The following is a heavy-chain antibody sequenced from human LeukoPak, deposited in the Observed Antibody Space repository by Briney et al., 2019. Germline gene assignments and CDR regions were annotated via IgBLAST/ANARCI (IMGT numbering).Heavy chain of an antibody. V-gene: IGHV1-46*03. CDR3: AREVVGAYIDY. Sequence: ASVKVSCKASGYTFTSYYMHWVRQAPGQGLEWMGIINPSGGSTSYAQKFQGRVTMTTDTSTSTVYMELSSLRSEDTAVYSCAREVVGAYIDYWGQGTLVTVSS. CDR1: GYTFTSYY. J-gene: IGHJ4*02. D-gene: IGHD1-26*01. CDR2: INPSGGST.